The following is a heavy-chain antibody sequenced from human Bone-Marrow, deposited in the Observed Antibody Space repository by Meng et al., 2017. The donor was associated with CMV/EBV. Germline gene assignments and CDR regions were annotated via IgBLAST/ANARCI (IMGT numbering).Heavy chain of an antibody. J-gene: IGHJ4*02. Sequence: SCKLSGDTFSTSHINWVRQAPGQGLEWMGRIIPTLDMATYAQKFQGRVTLTADKSTTTAYMELGSLTSDDTAIYYCARGENLTGDDSWGQGTLVTVSS. CDR3: ARGENLTGDDS. CDR1: GDTFSTSH. D-gene: IGHD1-14*01. CDR2: IIPTLDMA. V-gene: IGHV1-69*04.